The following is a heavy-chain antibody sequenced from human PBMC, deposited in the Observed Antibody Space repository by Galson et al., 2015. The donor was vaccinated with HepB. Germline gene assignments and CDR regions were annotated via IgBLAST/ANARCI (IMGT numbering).Heavy chain of an antibody. J-gene: IGHJ4*02. D-gene: IGHD6-13*01. CDR1: GFTFSGSA. V-gene: IGHV3-73*01. CDR3: TSLIAEVDY. Sequence: SLRLSCAASGFTFSGSAMHWVRQASGKGLEWVGRIRTKANSYATAYAASVKGRFTISRDDSNNTAYLQMNSLKTEDTAVYYCTSLIAEVDYWGQGTLVTVSS. CDR2: IRTKANSYAT.